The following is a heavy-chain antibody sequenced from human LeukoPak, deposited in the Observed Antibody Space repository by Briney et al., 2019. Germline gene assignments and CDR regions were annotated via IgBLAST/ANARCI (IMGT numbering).Heavy chain of an antibody. J-gene: IGHJ4*02. CDR1: GGSISSRSSY. D-gene: IGHD1-26*01. V-gene: IGHV4-39*07. Sequence: SETLSLTCTVSGGSISSRSSYWAWIRQPPGMRLEWIGSIFYSGTTYDNPSLKSRVTISVDTSKNQFSPKLSSVTAADTAVYYCARLPSGSYFDYWGQGTLVTVSS. CDR2: IFYSGTT. CDR3: ARLPSGSYFDY.